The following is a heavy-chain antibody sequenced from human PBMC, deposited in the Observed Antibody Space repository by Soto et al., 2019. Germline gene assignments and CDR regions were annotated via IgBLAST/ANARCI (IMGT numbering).Heavy chain of an antibody. Sequence: SGPTLVKPTQTLTLTCTFSGFSLSTSGVGVGWIRQPPGKALEWLALIYWDDDKRYSPSLKSRLTITKDTSKNQVVLKMTNMDPVDTATYYCAHRRLRIAAAATGRNDAFDIWGQGTMVTVSS. D-gene: IGHD6-13*01. CDR3: AHRRLRIAAAATGRNDAFDI. CDR2: IYWDDDK. V-gene: IGHV2-5*02. CDR1: GFSLSTSGVG. J-gene: IGHJ3*02.